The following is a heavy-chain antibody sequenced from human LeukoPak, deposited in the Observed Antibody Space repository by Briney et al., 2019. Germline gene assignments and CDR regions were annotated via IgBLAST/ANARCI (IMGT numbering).Heavy chain of an antibody. J-gene: IGHJ6*03. CDR3: AREKIGTGTILGKDYYYMDV. V-gene: IGHV4-34*01. Sequence: SETLSLTCAVYGGSFSGYYWSWIRQPPGKGLEWIGEINHSGSTNYNPSLKSRVTISVDTSKNQFSLKLSSVTAADTAVYYCAREKIGTGTILGKDYYYMDVWGKGTTVTVSS. CDR2: INHSGST. CDR1: GGSFSGYY. D-gene: IGHD1-1*01.